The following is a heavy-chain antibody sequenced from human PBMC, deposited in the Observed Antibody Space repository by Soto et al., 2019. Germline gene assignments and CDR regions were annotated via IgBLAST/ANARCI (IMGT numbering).Heavy chain of an antibody. CDR3: ARDFVLDYYDSSGFPPAY. D-gene: IGHD3-22*01. CDR2: ISSSSSYI. V-gene: IGHV3-21*01. Sequence: GGSLRLSCAASGFTFSSYSMNWVRQAPGKGLEWVSSISSSSSYIYYADSVKGRFTISRDNAKNSLYLQMNSLRAEDTAVYYCARDFVLDYYDSSGFPPAYWGQGTLVTVSS. J-gene: IGHJ4*02. CDR1: GFTFSSYS.